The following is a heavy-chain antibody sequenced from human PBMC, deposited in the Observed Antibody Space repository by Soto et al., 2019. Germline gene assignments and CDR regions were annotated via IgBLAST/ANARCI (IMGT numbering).Heavy chain of an antibody. V-gene: IGHV3-7*01. CDR3: ASARHIGP. CDR1: GFTFSNYW. CDR2: IKEDGSER. Sequence: GGALRLSCAASGFTFSNYWMSWVRQAPGKGLEWVANIKEDGSERNYVDSVKGRFTISRDNAENSLYLQMNSLRAEDTAVYYCASARHIGPWGQGTLVTVSS. D-gene: IGHD2-21*01. J-gene: IGHJ5*02.